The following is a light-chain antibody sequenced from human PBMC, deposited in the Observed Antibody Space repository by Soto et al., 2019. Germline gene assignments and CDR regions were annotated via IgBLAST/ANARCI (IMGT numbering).Light chain of an antibody. CDR2: LNSDGSH. V-gene: IGLV4-69*01. Sequence: QLVRTQSPSASASLGASVKRTCTLSSGHSNYAIAWHQQQSEKGPRYLMKLNSDGSHSKGDGIPDRFSGSSSGAERYLTISSLQSEDEADYYCQTWGSGIVVFGGGTKLTVL. CDR3: QTWGSGIVV. J-gene: IGLJ2*01. CDR1: SGHSNYA.